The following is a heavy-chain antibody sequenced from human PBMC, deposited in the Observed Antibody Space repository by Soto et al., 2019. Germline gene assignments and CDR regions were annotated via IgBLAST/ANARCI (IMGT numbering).Heavy chain of an antibody. CDR1: GGSISSSSYY. CDR2: IYYSGSP. CDR3: AVPAASVAGASGSYYYYGMDV. D-gene: IGHD6-19*01. J-gene: IGHJ6*02. V-gene: IGHV4-39*01. Sequence: SETLSLTCTVSGGSISSSSYYWGRIRQPPGKGLEWIGYIYYSGSPYYNPSLKSRVTISVDTSKNQFSLKLSSVTAADTAVYYCAVPAASVAGASGSYYYYGMDVWGQGTTVTVSS.